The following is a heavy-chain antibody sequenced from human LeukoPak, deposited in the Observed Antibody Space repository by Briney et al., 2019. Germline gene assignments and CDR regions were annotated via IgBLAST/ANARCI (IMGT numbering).Heavy chain of an antibody. CDR3: ASSDTGYNWFDP. Sequence: PSETLSLTCAISGYSISSGYYWGWIRQPPGKGLEWIGSIYHSGSTYYNPPLKSRVTISVDTSKNQFSLKLSSVTAADTAVYYCASSDTGYNWFDPWGQGTLVTVSS. J-gene: IGHJ5*02. D-gene: IGHD5-18*01. CDR2: IYHSGST. CDR1: GYSISSGYY. V-gene: IGHV4-38-2*01.